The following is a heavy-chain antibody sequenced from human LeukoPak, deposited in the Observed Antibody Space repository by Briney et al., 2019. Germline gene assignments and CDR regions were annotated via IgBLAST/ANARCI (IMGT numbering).Heavy chain of an antibody. CDR3: ANTYRYSGSYYYDY. D-gene: IGHD1-26*01. CDR2: IIPILGIA. V-gene: IGHV1-69*02. J-gene: IGHJ4*02. CDR1: GGTFSSYT. Sequence: SVKVSCKASGGTFSSYTISWVRQAPGQGLEWMGRIIPILGIANYAQKFQGRVTITADKSTSTAYVELSSLRSEDTAVYYCANTYRYSGSYYYDYWGQGTLVTVSS.